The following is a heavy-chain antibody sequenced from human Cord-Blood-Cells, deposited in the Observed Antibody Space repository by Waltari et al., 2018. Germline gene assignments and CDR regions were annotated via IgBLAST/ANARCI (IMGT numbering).Heavy chain of an antibody. J-gene: IGHJ4*02. CDR3: AKTGYSSGQLGYFDY. CDR1: GGTFTSYA. V-gene: IGHV1-69*01. CDR2: IIPIFGTA. Sequence: VQLVQSGAEVKKPASSVKVSCKASGGTFTSYAISCVRQAPGQGLEWMGGIIPIFGTANYAQKFQGRVTITADESTSTAYMELSSLRSEDTAVYYCAKTGYSSGQLGYFDYWGQGTLVTVSS. D-gene: IGHD6-19*01.